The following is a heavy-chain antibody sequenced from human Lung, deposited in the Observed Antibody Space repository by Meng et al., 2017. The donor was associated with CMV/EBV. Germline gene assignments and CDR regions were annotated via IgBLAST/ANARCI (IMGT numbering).Heavy chain of an antibody. CDR3: AREGGCSSTSCYYYYGMDV. V-gene: IGHV1-69*05. Sequence: SVKVSXQASGGTFSSYAISWVRQAPGQGLEWRGGIIPIFGTANYAQKFQGRVTITTDESTSTAYIELSSLRSEDTAVYYCAREGGCSSTSCYYYYGMDVWGQGTTVTVSS. CDR1: GGTFSSYA. J-gene: IGHJ6*02. CDR2: IIPIFGTA. D-gene: IGHD2-2*01.